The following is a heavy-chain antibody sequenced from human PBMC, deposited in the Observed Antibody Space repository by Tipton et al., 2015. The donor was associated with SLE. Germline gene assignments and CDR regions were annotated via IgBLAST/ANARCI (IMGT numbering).Heavy chain of an antibody. D-gene: IGHD6-19*01. CDR1: GGSISSSYY. CDR3: ARHERWPHFDY. CDR2: MYYSGST. J-gene: IGHJ4*02. V-gene: IGHV4-39*07. Sequence: TLSLTCTVSGGSISSSYYWGWIRQSPGKGLEWIGSMYYSGSTYYSPSLKSRVTISIDTSKNQFSLKLSSMTAADTAVYYCARHERWPHFDYWGQGTLVTVSS.